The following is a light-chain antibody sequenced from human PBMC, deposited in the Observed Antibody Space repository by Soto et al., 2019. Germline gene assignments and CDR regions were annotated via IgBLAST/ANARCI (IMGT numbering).Light chain of an antibody. J-gene: IGKJ1*01. CDR3: QQIYSTPPT. V-gene: IGKV1-39*01. Sequence: DIQMTQSPSSLSASVGDRVTITCRASQSISSYLNWYQQKPGKAPKLLIYAASSLQSGVPSRYSGSASGIDFTLTISSLQPEDFATYYCQQIYSTPPTFGQGTKVEIK. CDR2: AAS. CDR1: QSISSY.